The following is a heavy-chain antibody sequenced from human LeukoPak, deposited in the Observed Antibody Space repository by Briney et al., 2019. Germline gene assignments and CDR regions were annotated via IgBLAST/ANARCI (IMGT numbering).Heavy chain of an antibody. D-gene: IGHD3-10*01. CDR2: INPNSGGT. V-gene: IGHV1-2*02. CDR1: GYTFTCYY. CDR3: AREDPITMVRGVISRGMDV. J-gene: IGHJ6*02. Sequence: GASVKVSCKASGYTFTCYYMHWVRQAPGQGLEWMGWINPNSGGTNYAQKFQGRVTMTRDTSISTAYMELSRLRSDDTAVYYCAREDPITMVRGVISRGMDVWGQGTTVTVSS.